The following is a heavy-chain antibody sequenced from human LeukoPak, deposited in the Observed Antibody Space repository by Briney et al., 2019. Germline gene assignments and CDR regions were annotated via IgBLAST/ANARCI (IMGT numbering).Heavy chain of an antibody. CDR3: ARDRGRATWFDP. J-gene: IGHJ5*02. V-gene: IGHV4-59*01. Sequence: SETLSLTCTVSGGSITSYYWHWIRQPPGKGLEWIGYIYYSGSTNYNPALKSRGTITVDTSRNRFSLKLHSVTAADTAVYYRARDRGRATWFDPWGQGTAVTVSS. CDR2: IYYSGST. D-gene: IGHD3-10*01. CDR1: GGSITSYY.